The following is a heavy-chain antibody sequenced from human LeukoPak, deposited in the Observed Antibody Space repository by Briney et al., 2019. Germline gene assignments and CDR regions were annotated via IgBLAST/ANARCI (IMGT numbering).Heavy chain of an antibody. CDR1: GYTFTSYD. Sequence: ASVKVSCKASGYTFTSYDINWVRQATGQGLEWMGWMNPNSGNTGYAQKFQGRVTITRNTSISTAYMELSSLRSEDTAVYYCARDMTSSGCFDYWGQGTLVTVSS. D-gene: IGHD6-19*01. V-gene: IGHV1-8*03. J-gene: IGHJ4*02. CDR2: MNPNSGNT. CDR3: ARDMTSSGCFDY.